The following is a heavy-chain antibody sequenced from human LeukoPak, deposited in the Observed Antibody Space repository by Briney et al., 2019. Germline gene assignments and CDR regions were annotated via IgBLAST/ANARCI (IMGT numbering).Heavy chain of an antibody. D-gene: IGHD6-13*01. Sequence: GGSLRLSCAASGFTFSSFSMNWVRQAPGKGLEWVSYISSSSSTIYYADSVKGRFTISRDNAKNSLYLQTNSLRAEDTAVYYCARDPSIAAAQYYMDVWGKGTTVTVSS. V-gene: IGHV3-48*01. CDR2: ISSSSSTI. CDR3: ARDPSIAAAQYYMDV. CDR1: GFTFSSFS. J-gene: IGHJ6*03.